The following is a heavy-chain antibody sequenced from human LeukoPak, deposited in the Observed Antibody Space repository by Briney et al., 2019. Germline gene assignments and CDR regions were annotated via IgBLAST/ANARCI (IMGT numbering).Heavy chain of an antibody. CDR3: ATKTEEMATRFDY. CDR2: INPSGGST. Sequence: ASVKVSCKASGYTFTSYYIHWVRQAPGQGLEWMGIINPSGGSTSYAQKFQGRVTMTRDTSTSTVYMELSSLRSEDTAVYYCATKTEEMATRFDYWGQGTLVTVSS. V-gene: IGHV1-46*01. D-gene: IGHD5-24*01. J-gene: IGHJ4*02. CDR1: GYTFTSYY.